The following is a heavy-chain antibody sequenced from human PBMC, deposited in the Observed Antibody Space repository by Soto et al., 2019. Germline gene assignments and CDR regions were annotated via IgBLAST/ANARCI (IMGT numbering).Heavy chain of an antibody. J-gene: IGHJ4*02. CDR1: GFTFSTYA. CDR2: IGPSGRNT. V-gene: IGHV3-23*01. D-gene: IGHD3-3*01. Sequence: EVQVLESGGGLVQPGGSLRLSCAASGFTFSTYAMTWVRQTPGKGLDWVSTIGPSGRNTYYADSVKGRFTISRDNSKNTLYLQMNSLRAEDTAVYYWPTCLEWLFPGDYWGQGTLVTAST. CDR3: PTCLEWLFPGDY.